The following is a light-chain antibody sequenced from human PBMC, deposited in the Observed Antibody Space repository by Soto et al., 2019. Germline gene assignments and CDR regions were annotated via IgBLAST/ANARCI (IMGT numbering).Light chain of an antibody. J-gene: IGKJ1*01. CDR3: QQYGSSPQT. CDR2: GAS. Sequence: EIVLTQSPGTLSLSPGERATLSCRASQSVSSGFLAWYQQKPGQAPRLLIYGASSRATGIPDRFSGSGSGTEFTLTISRLEPEDFEVYYCQQYGSSPQTFGQGTKVDIK. V-gene: IGKV3-20*01. CDR1: QSVSSGF.